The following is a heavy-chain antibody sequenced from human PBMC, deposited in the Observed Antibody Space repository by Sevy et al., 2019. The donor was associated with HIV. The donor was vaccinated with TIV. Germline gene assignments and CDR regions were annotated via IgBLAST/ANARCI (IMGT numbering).Heavy chain of an antibody. J-gene: IGHJ4*02. CDR1: GASISSYS. D-gene: IGHD3-10*01. V-gene: IGHV4-59*01. CDR3: AKYGSRDTYFDY. CDR2: ISNSGST. Sequence: SETLSLTCTVSGASISSYSWTWIRQPPGKGLEWIGYISNSGSTKYNPSLKSRVTISVDTSKNQLSLKLNSVTSADTAVYFCAKYGSRDTYFDYWGQRTLVTVSS.